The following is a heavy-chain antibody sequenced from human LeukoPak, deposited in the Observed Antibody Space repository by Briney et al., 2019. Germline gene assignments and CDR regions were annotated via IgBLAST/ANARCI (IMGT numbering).Heavy chain of an antibody. Sequence: PGRSLRLSCAASGFTFDDYAMHWVRQAPGKGLEWVSGISWNSGSIGYADSVKGRFTISRDNAKNSLYLQMNSLRAEDTALYYCAKDRTGYYDSSGPTAHFDYWGQGTLVTVSS. D-gene: IGHD3-22*01. CDR2: ISWNSGSI. CDR3: AKDRTGYYDSSGPTAHFDY. V-gene: IGHV3-9*01. CDR1: GFTFDDYA. J-gene: IGHJ4*02.